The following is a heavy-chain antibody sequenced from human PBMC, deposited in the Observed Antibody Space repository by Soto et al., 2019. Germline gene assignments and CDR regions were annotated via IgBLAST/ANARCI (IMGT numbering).Heavy chain of an antibody. CDR2: IYSGGST. CDR1: GFTVSSNY. D-gene: IGHD2-15*01. V-gene: IGHV3-66*01. CDR3: ARDAGDCSGGSCYQLDY. Sequence: GGSLRLSCAASGFTVSSNYMSWVRQAPGKGLEWVSVIYSGGSTYYADSVKGRFTISRDNSKNTLYLQMNSLRAEDTAVYYCARDAGDCSGGSCYQLDYWGQGTLVTVSS. J-gene: IGHJ4*02.